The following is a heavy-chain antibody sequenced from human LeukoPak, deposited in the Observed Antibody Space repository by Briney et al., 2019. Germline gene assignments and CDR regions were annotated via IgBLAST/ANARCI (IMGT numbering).Heavy chain of an antibody. Sequence: SETLSLTCAVYGGSFSGYYWNWIRQPPGKGLEWIGEINHSGRTNYNPSLKSRVTISVDTSKNQFSLKLSSVTAADTAVYYCARDRRGAMVRGVRDFDYWGQGTLVTVSS. J-gene: IGHJ4*02. CDR3: ARDRRGAMVRGVRDFDY. V-gene: IGHV4-34*01. D-gene: IGHD3-10*01. CDR2: INHSGRT. CDR1: GGSFSGYY.